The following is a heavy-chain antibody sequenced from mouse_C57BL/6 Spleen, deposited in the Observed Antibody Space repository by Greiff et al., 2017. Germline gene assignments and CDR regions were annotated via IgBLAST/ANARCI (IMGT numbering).Heavy chain of an antibody. CDR1: GYTFTSYW. D-gene: IGHD2-10*01. CDR2: IYPGSGST. J-gene: IGHJ2*01. Sequence: QVHVKQPGAELVKPGASVKMSCKASGYTFTSYWITWVKQRPGQGLEWIGDIYPGSGSTNYNEKFKSKATLTVDTSSSTAYMQLSSLTSEDSAVYYCARSPTHYYFDYWGQGTTLTVSS. CDR3: ARSPTHYYFDY. V-gene: IGHV1-55*01.